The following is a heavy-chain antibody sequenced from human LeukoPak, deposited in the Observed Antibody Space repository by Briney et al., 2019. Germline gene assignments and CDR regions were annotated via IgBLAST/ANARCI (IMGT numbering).Heavy chain of an antibody. CDR3: ARDADGVIDY. Sequence: GASVKVSCKASGYTLTSYGISWVRQAPGQGLEWMGWISVYSGNTNYAQKLQGRVTLTTDTSTSTAYMELGSLRSDDTAVYYCARDADGVIDYWGQGTLVTASS. V-gene: IGHV1-18*01. D-gene: IGHD3-10*01. CDR1: GYTLTSYG. J-gene: IGHJ4*02. CDR2: ISVYSGNT.